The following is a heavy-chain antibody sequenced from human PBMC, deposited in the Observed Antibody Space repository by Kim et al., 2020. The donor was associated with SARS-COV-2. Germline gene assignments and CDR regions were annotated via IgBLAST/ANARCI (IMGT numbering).Heavy chain of an antibody. CDR3: ARDLGYYYGSGSYYRPVSY. V-gene: IGHV3-7*01. CDR2: IKQDGSEK. J-gene: IGHJ4*02. CDR1: GFTFSSYW. Sequence: GGSLRLSCAASGFTFSSYWMSWVRQAPGKGLEWVANIKQDGSEKYYVDSVKGRFTISRDNAKNSLYLQMNSLRAEDTAVYYCARDLGYYYGSGSYYRPVSYWGQGTLVTVSS. D-gene: IGHD3-10*01.